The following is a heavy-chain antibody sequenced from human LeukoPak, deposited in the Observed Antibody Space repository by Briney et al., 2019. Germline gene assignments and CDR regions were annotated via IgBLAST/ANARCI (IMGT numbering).Heavy chain of an antibody. CDR3: AKDPTPYSGSTFDY. J-gene: IGHJ4*02. CDR1: RFTFSSYA. V-gene: IGHV3-23*01. CDR2: ISGSGGST. D-gene: IGHD1-26*01. Sequence: GGSLRLSCAASRFTFSSYAMSWVRQAPGKGLEWVSAISGSGGSTYYADSVKGRFTISRDNSKNTLYLQMNGLRVEDTAVYYCAKDPTPYSGSTFDYWGQGTLVTVSS.